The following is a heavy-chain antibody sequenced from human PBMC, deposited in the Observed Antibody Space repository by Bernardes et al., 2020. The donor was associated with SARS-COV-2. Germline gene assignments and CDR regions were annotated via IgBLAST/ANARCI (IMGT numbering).Heavy chain of an antibody. CDR3: ARGPLYCTNGVCPDAFDI. Sequence: ASVKVSCKVSGYTLTELSMHWVRQAPGQGLEWMGWINPNSGGTNYAQKFQGRVTMTRDTSISTAYMELSRLRSDDTAVYYCARGPLYCTNGVCPDAFDIWGQGTMVTVSS. V-gene: IGHV1-2*02. CDR2: INPNSGGT. D-gene: IGHD2-8*01. J-gene: IGHJ3*02. CDR1: GYTLTELS.